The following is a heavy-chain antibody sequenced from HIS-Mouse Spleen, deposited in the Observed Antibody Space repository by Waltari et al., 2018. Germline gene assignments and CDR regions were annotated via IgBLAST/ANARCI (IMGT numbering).Heavy chain of an antibody. CDR3: ARGVNELGINWFDP. D-gene: IGHD7-27*01. Sequence: EVQLVESGGGLVQPGGSLRLACAASGFTFSSYEMHGVRQATGKGLEWVSAIGTAGDTYYPGSVKGRFTISRENAKNSLYLQMNSLRAGDTAVYYCARGVNELGINWFDPWGQGTLVTVSS. V-gene: IGHV3-13*01. CDR1: GFTFSSYE. CDR2: IGTAGDT. J-gene: IGHJ5*02.